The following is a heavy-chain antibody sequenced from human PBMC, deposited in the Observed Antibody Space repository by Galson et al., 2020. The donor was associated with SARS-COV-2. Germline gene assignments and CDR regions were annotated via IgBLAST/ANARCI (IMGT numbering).Heavy chain of an antibody. Sequence: VSGPTLVKPTQTLTLTCTFSGFSLSTSGVGVGWIRQPPGKALEWLALIYWDDDKRYSPSLKSRLAISKDTSKNQVVLTMTNMAPVDTGTYYCAQVLGRLPAGYWGQGTLVTVSS. CDR3: AQVLGRLPAGY. J-gene: IGHJ4*02. V-gene: IGHV2-5*02. CDR1: GFSLSTSGVG. D-gene: IGHD3-16*01. CDR2: IYWDDDK.